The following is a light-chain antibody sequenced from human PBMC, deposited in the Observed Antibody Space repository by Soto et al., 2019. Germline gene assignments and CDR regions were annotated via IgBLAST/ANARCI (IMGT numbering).Light chain of an antibody. V-gene: IGKV3-20*01. CDR3: QQYGSALWT. CDR1: PSINNNE. J-gene: IGKJ1*01. Sequence: EIGLTQSPGTLSLSPGERATLSCRASPSINNNELVWFQQKVGQAPRLLLYGASSRATGIPDRFSGSGSGTDFTLTINRVQPEDFGVYYCQQYGSALWTFGQGTKVEIK. CDR2: GAS.